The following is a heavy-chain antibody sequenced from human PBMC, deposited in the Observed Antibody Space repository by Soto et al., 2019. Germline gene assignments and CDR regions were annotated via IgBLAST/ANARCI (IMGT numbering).Heavy chain of an antibody. D-gene: IGHD2-21*01. Sequence: SETLSLTCNFSGDSIXSSNWWIWVRQPPGKGLEWIGEIYHSGSTNYNPSLKSRVTISLETSKSHFSLRLSSVTAADTAVYYCARLGAYYQSLDPWGPGTLVTVSS. CDR1: GDSIXSSNW. CDR2: IYHSGST. V-gene: IGHV4-4*02. J-gene: IGHJ5*02. CDR3: ARLGAYYQSLDP.